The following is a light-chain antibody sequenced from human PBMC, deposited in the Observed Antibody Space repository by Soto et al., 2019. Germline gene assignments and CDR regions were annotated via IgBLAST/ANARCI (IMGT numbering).Light chain of an antibody. J-gene: IGKJ1*01. Sequence: DIQMTQSPSSLSASVGVRVTITCRASQGISNYLAWYQQKPVKVPKLLIYAASTLQSGVASRFSGSGSGTDFTLTIRSLQPEDVASYYCQKYNSAPRAFGQGPKVEIK. CDR2: AAS. V-gene: IGKV1-27*01. CDR1: QGISNY. CDR3: QKYNSAPRA.